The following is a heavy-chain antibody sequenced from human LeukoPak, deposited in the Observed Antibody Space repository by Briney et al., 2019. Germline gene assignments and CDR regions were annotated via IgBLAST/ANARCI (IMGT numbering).Heavy chain of an antibody. J-gene: IGHJ4*02. CDR2: IQSDEIDK. D-gene: IGHD4-17*01. Sequence: GGSLRLSCAASGFTFSSYGMHWVRQAPGKGLEWVAFIQSDEIDKFYADSVRGRFTISRDNSKNTLYLQMNTLRAEDTAVYYCARDTDDYGDYALDYWGQGTLVTVSS. CDR1: GFTFSSYG. CDR3: ARDTDDYGDYALDY. V-gene: IGHV3-30*02.